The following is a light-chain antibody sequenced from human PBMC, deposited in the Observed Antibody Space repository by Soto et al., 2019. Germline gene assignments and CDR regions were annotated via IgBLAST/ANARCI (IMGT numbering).Light chain of an antibody. CDR3: QQSYSTPPWT. Sequence: DIQMTQSPSSLSASVVDRVTITFRSSQSIARDLNWYQQKSGKAPKFLIYAASSLQNGVPSRFSGRGSGTDFTLTISSLQPEDSATYFCQQSYSTPPWTFGQGTKVDIK. J-gene: IGKJ1*01. V-gene: IGKV1-39*01. CDR1: QSIARD. CDR2: AAS.